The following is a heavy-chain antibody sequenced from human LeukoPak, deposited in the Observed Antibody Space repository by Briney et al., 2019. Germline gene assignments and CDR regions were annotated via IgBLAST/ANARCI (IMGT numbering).Heavy chain of an antibody. J-gene: IGHJ4*02. CDR1: GGSISSYY. Sequence: PSETLSLTCTVSGGSISSYYWSWIRQPPGKGLEWIGYIYYSGSTNYNPSLKSRVTISVDTSKNQFSLKLSSVTAADTAVYYCAGRVATFLDYWGQGTLVTVSS. V-gene: IGHV4-59*01. D-gene: IGHD5-12*01. CDR2: IYYSGST. CDR3: AGRVATFLDY.